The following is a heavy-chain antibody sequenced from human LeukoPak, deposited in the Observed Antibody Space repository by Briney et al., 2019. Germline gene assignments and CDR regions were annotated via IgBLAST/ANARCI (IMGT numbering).Heavy chain of an antibody. D-gene: IGHD3-9*01. V-gene: IGHV3-23*01. J-gene: IGHJ4*02. Sequence: GGSLRLSCAASGFTFSSYPMNWVRQAPGKGLEWVSAISGSGGSTYYADSVKGRFTISRDNSKNTLYLQMNSLRAEDTAVYYCAKDEVPAFRLGSPESGYFAKGGPNDYWGQGTLVTVSS. CDR2: ISGSGGST. CDR3: AKDEVPAFRLGSPESGYFAKGGPNDY. CDR1: GFTFSSYP.